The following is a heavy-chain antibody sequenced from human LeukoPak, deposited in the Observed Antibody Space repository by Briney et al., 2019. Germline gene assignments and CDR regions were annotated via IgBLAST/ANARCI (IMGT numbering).Heavy chain of an antibody. CDR1: GYSFTSYD. J-gene: IGHJ4*02. V-gene: IGHV1-8*01. CDR2: MNPGTNKR. CDR3: VRGAYPSP. Sequence: ASVKVSCKASGYSFTSYDMNWVRQAPGQGPEWMAWMNPGTNKRGFAQKFQGRVTLSSDSSISTAYMEMTSLTTDDTAVYYCVRGAYPSPWGQGTLVTVSS.